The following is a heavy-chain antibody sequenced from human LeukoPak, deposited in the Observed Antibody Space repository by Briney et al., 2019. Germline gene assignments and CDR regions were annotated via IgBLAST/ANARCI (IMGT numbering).Heavy chain of an antibody. V-gene: IGHV4-59*08. Sequence: SQTLSLTCTVSAGSISSYYWSWVRQPPGKGLEWIGYIYDSGSTNYNPYLKSRVTISVNTSKNQFDQKLSSVTAADTAVYYCARLGAENGFDPWGQGTLVTASS. CDR2: IYDSGST. CDR3: ARLGAENGFDP. CDR1: AGSISSYY. D-gene: IGHD1-26*01. J-gene: IGHJ5*02.